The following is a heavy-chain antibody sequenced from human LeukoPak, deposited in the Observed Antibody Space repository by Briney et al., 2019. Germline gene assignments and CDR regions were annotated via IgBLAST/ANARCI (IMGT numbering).Heavy chain of an antibody. CDR3: ARVRMVRGPWGAFDI. V-gene: IGHV4-4*07. CDR1: GGSISSYY. Sequence: SETLSLTCTVSGGSISSYYWSWIRQPAGKGLEWIGRIYTSGSTNYNPSLKSRVTISVDTSKNQFSLKLSSVTAADTAVYYCARVRMVRGPWGAFDIWGQGTMVTVSS. D-gene: IGHD3-10*01. J-gene: IGHJ3*02. CDR2: IYTSGST.